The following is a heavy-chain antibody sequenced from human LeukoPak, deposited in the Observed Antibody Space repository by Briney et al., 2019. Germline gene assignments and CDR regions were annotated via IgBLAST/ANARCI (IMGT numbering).Heavy chain of an antibody. Sequence: SETLSLTCTVSGGSISSGGYYWSWIRQHPGKGLEWIGYIYYSGSTYYNPSLKSRVTISVDTSKNQFSLKLSSVTAADTAVYYCARGGRVYGSGSSPDRAYGMDVWGQGTTVTVSS. CDR2: IYYSGST. V-gene: IGHV4-31*03. CDR3: ARGGRVYGSGSSPDRAYGMDV. D-gene: IGHD3-10*01. J-gene: IGHJ6*02. CDR1: GGSISSGGYY.